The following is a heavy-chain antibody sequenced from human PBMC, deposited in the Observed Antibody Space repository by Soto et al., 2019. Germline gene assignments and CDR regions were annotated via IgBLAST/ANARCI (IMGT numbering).Heavy chain of an antibody. CDR3: ARGYSSDYGDYDVGYYYYYMDV. D-gene: IGHD4-17*01. Sequence: GGSLRLSCAASGFTFSRYWMNWFRQAPGKGLEWVANIKQDGSEKYYVDSVKGRFTISRDNAKNSLYLQMNSLRAEDTAVYYCARGYSSDYGDYDVGYYYYYMDVWGKGTTVTVSS. CDR1: GFTFSRYW. CDR2: IKQDGSEK. V-gene: IGHV3-7*01. J-gene: IGHJ6*03.